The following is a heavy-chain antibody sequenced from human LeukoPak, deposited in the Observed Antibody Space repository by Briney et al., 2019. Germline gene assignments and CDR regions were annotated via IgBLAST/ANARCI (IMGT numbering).Heavy chain of an antibody. J-gene: IGHJ3*01. CDR3: AKRMIRGVNHDAFDL. CDR1: GFTFSRCA. V-gene: IGHV3-23*01. CDR2: VSGSGGST. D-gene: IGHD3-10*01. Sequence: GGSLRLSCAASGFTFSRCAMSWVRQAPGKGLEWVSAVSGSGGSTYYADSVKGLFTISRDNSKSTMYLQMNSLRAEDTAVYYCAKRMIRGVNHDAFDLWGQGTMVTVSS.